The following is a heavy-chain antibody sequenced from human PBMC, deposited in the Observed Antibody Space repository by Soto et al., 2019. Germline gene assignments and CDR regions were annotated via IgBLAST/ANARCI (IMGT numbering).Heavy chain of an antibody. CDR2: IYYSGSA. Sequence: SETLSLTCTVSDASISTATFYWIRQLPGEALEWIGYIYYSGSAYYNSSLRSRATLSLDTSKSEFSLTLTPLTAADTAVYYCARGEAGVAGRLDYWGQGTLVTVSS. V-gene: IGHV4-31*03. D-gene: IGHD6-19*01. J-gene: IGHJ4*02. CDR1: DASISTATFY. CDR3: ARGEAGVAGRLDY.